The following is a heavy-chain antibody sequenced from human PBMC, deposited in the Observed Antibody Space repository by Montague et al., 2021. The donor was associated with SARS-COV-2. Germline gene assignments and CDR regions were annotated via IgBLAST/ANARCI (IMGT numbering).Heavy chain of an antibody. V-gene: IGHV6-1*01. CDR3: VRYSGWFYFDF. Sequence: CAISGDSVSSHSVGWGWLRQSPPSGLEWLGRTYYRSKWYSDYAPSVRGRLTVNPDASKNEFSLELNYVTPEDTAVYYCVRYSGWFYFDFWGQGTLVTVSS. CDR2: TYYRSKWYS. CDR1: GDSVSSHSVG. J-gene: IGHJ4*02. D-gene: IGHD6-19*01.